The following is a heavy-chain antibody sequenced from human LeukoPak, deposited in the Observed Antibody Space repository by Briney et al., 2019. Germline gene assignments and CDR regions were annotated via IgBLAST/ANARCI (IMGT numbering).Heavy chain of an antibody. CDR2: ISGSGGST. CDR3: ANGGSGYNWNYNWFDP. D-gene: IGHD1-7*01. Sequence: GGSLRLSCAASGFTFSSYAMSWVRQAPGKGLEWVSAISGSGGSTYYADSVKGRLTISRDTSKNTLYLQMNSLRAEDTAVYYCANGGSGYNWNYNWFDPWGQGTLVTVSS. J-gene: IGHJ5*02. V-gene: IGHV3-23*01. CDR1: GFTFSSYA.